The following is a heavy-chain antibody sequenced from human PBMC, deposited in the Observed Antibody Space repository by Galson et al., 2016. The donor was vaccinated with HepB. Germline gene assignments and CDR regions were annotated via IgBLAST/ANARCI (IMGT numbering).Heavy chain of an antibody. CDR1: GFSLSNSW. CDR2: INQGGGGT. D-gene: IGHD3-22*01. Sequence: SLRLSCAASGFSLSNSWMTWVRQTPGRELEWVATINQGGGGTLADSVKGRFTFSRDNTKNSLYLQMSSLRAEDTAVYYCARKLYYYDASDMGWFDPWGQGTAVAVSS. V-gene: IGHV3-7*01. CDR3: ARKLYYYDASDMGWFDP. J-gene: IGHJ5*02.